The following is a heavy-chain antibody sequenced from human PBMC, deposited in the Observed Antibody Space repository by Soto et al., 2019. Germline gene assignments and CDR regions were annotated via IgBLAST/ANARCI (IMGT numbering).Heavy chain of an antibody. CDR3: ARGGRYQLLSDYYYYYGMDV. CDR1: GYTFTSYG. D-gene: IGHD2-2*01. CDR2: ISAYNGNT. V-gene: IGHV1-18*04. J-gene: IGHJ6*02. Sequence: ASVKVSCKASGYTFTSYGISWVRQALGQGLEWMGWISAYNGNTNYAQKLQGRVTMTTDTSTSTAYMELRSLRSDDTAVYYCARGGRYQLLSDYYYYYGMDVWGQGTTVTVSS.